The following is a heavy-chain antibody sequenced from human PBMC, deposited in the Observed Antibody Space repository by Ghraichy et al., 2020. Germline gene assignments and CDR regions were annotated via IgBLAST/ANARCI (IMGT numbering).Heavy chain of an antibody. CDR1: GFTFSSYA. CDR2: ISGSGGST. D-gene: IGHD1-26*01. CDR3: AKDRGSSDY. J-gene: IGHJ4*02. Sequence: LSLTCAASGFTFSSYAMSWVRQAPGKGLEWVSAISGSGGSTYYADSVKGRFTISRDNSKNTLYLQMNSLRAEDTAVYYCAKDRGSSDYWGQGTLVTVSS. V-gene: IGHV3-23*01.